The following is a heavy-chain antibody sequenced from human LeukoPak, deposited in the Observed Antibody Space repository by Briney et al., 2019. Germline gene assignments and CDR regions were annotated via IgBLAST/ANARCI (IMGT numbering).Heavy chain of an antibody. CDR3: ARGVDTAMVTDSWYFDL. CDR2: IYTSGST. Sequence: SETLSLTCTVSGGSISSGSYYWSWIRQPAGKGLEWIGRIYTSGSTNYNPSLKSRVTISVDTSKNQFSLKLSSVTAADTAVYYCARGVDTAMVTDSWYFDLWGRGTLVTVSS. CDR1: GGSISSGSYY. D-gene: IGHD5-18*01. J-gene: IGHJ2*01. V-gene: IGHV4-61*02.